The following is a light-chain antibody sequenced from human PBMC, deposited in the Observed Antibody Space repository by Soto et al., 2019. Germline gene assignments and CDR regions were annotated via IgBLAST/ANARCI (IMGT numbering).Light chain of an antibody. J-gene: IGKJ1*01. CDR2: GAS. CDR1: QSVSSH. Sequence: VLTQSPATLSVSPGESATLSFRASQSVSSHLAWYQQKPGQAPRLLIYGASNRATGIPDRFSGSGPGTDFTLTISRLEPEDFAVYYCQQYGSSGTFGQGTKVDIK. CDR3: QQYGSSGT. V-gene: IGKV3-20*01.